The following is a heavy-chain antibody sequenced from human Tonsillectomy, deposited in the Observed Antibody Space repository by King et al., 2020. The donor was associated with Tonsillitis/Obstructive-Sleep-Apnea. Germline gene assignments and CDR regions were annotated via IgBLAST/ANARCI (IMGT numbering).Heavy chain of an antibody. CDR2: INHSGST. Sequence: VQLQQWGAGLLKPSETLSLTCAVYGGSFSDYDWSWVRQSPGKGLEWIGVINHSGSTNYNPSLKTRLAISIDTSKNQFSLQLSSVTAADSAVYYCARDTFYYFGSGSYNRNLFDNWGQGTLVTVSS. J-gene: IGHJ4*02. D-gene: IGHD3-10*01. CDR1: GGSFSDYD. CDR3: ARDTFYYFGSGSYNRNLFDN. V-gene: IGHV4-34*01.